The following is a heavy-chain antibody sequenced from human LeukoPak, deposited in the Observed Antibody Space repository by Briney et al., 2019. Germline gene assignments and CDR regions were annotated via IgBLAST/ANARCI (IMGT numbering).Heavy chain of an antibody. CDR3: ARGRVHLRCLDY. J-gene: IGHJ4*02. CDR1: GFTFDDYT. D-gene: IGHD4-17*01. V-gene: IGHV3-43*01. Sequence: GGSLRLSCAASGFTFDDYTMHWVRQAPGKGLEWVSLISWDGGSTYYADSVKGRFTISRDNAKNSLYLQMNSLRAEDTAVYYCARGRVHLRCLDYWGQGTLVTVSS. CDR2: ISWDGGST.